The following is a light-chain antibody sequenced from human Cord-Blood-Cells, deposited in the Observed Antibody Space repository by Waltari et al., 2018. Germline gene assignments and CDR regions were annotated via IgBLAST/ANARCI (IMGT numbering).Light chain of an antibody. Sequence: DIQMTQSPSTLSASVGDRVTITCRASQSISSWLAWYQQKPGKAPKLLIYKASSLESGVPSRFSGCGSGTEFTLTISILQPDDFATYYCQQYNSYSPYSFGQGTKLEIK. CDR2: KAS. CDR1: QSISSW. CDR3: QQYNSYSPYS. J-gene: IGKJ2*03. V-gene: IGKV1-5*03.